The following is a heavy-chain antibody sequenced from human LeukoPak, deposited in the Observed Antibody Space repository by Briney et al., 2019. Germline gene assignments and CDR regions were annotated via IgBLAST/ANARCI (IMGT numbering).Heavy chain of an antibody. J-gene: IGHJ4*02. CDR1: GFTVSSNY. CDR2: IYSAGST. Sequence: PGGSLRLSCAASGFTVSSNYMTWVRQAPGRGLQWVSLIYSAGSTYYADSVKGRFTISRDNSKNTLLLQMNSLRAEDTAVYYCARGYCTNGVCFDSWGQGTLVTVSS. D-gene: IGHD2-8*01. CDR3: ARGYCTNGVCFDS. V-gene: IGHV3-53*01.